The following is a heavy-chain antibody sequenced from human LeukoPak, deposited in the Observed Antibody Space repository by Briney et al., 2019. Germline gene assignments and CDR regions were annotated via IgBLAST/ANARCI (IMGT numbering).Heavy chain of an antibody. V-gene: IGHV3-23*01. Sequence: GGSLRLSCAASGFTFSGSGISWVRQAPGKGLEWISSSGDSDGSTYYADSLKGRSTISRDNSKNTLYLQMNNLRAEDTAVYYCAKGGCRGTCNPLAYWGQGALVTVSP. D-gene: IGHD2-15*01. CDR3: AKGGCRGTCNPLAY. J-gene: IGHJ4*02. CDR2: SGDSDGST. CDR1: GFTFSGSG.